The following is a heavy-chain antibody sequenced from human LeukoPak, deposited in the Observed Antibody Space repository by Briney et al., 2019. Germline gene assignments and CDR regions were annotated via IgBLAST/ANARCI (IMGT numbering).Heavy chain of an antibody. Sequence: GGSLRLSXAASGFTFSDYYMSWIRQAPGKGLEWVSYISSSGSTIYYADSVKGRFTISRDNAKNSLYLQMNSLRAEDTAVYYCAREQSNSYYYMDVWGKGTTVTVSS. CDR2: ISSSGSTI. V-gene: IGHV3-11*04. CDR1: GFTFSDYY. J-gene: IGHJ6*03. D-gene: IGHD2/OR15-2a*01. CDR3: AREQSNSYYYMDV.